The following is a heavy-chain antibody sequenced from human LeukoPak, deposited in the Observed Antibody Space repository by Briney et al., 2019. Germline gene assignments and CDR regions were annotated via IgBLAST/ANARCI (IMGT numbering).Heavy chain of an antibody. J-gene: IGHJ4*02. Sequence: SETLSLTCTVSGGSISSSSYYWGWIRQPPGKGLEWIGEINHSGSTNYNPSLKNRVTISVDTSKNQFSLKLSSVTAADTAVYYCARRGRGLLWFGEFFFDYWGQGTLVTVSS. D-gene: IGHD3-10*01. CDR1: GGSISSSSYY. CDR2: INHSGST. CDR3: ARRGRGLLWFGEFFFDY. V-gene: IGHV4-39*07.